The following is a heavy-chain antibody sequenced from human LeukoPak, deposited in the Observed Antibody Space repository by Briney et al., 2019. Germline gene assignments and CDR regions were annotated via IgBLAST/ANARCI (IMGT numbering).Heavy chain of an antibody. D-gene: IGHD2-2*01. CDR1: GFTFSSYG. CDR2: IWYDGSNK. V-gene: IGHV3-33*01. Sequence: GGSLRLSCAASGFTFSSYGMHWVRQAPGKGLEWVAVIWYDGSNKYYADSVKGRFTISRDNSKNTLYLQMNSLRAEDTAVYYCARDTCSNTSCRNYYGMDVWGQGTTVTVSS. CDR3: ARDTCSNTSCRNYYGMDV. J-gene: IGHJ6*02.